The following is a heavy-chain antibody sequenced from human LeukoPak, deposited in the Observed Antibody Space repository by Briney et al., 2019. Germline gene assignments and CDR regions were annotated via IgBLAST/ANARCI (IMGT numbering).Heavy chain of an antibody. D-gene: IGHD6-6*01. Sequence: PSETLSLTCLVSGGSMKRSYWTWIRQASGKGLEWIGNIDDSGNTNYSPSLKSRVTISLDTSKNQSSLRVTSVTAADRALYFCARDSSPGALPYMDDWGKGTTVTVSS. CDR2: IDDSGNT. CDR3: ARDSSPGALPYMDD. V-gene: IGHV4-59*01. J-gene: IGHJ6*03. CDR1: GGSMKRSY.